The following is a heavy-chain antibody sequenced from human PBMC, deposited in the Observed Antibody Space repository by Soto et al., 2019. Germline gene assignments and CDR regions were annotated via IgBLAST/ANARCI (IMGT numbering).Heavy chain of an antibody. CDR2: INQDGSEK. CDR1: EFTFNNFW. Sequence: GGSLRLSCAASEFTFNNFWMTWVRQAPGKGLECVANINQDGSEKYYVNSVKGRFTISRDNAKNSLYLQMNSLRAEDTAIYYCAKGGTYYYYGMDVWGQGATVTVSS. CDR3: AKGGTYYYYGMDV. J-gene: IGHJ6*02. V-gene: IGHV3-7*03. D-gene: IGHD2-15*01.